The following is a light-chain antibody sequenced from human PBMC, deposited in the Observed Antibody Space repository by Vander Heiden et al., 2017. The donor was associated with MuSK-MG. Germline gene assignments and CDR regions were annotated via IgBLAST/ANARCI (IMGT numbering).Light chain of an antibody. CDR2: GNS. J-gene: IGLJ3*02. CDR3: QSYDSSLSGSWV. V-gene: IGLV1-40*01. Sequence: QSVLTQPPSVSGAPGQSVTISCTGSSSNIGAGYDVHWYQQLPGTAPKLLIYGNSNRPSGGPDRFSGSKSGTSASPAITGLQAEDEADYYCQSYDSSLSGSWVFGGGTKLTVL. CDR1: SSNIGAGYD.